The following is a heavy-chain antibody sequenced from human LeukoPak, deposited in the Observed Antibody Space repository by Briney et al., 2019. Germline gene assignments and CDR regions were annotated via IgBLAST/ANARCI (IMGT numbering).Heavy chain of an antibody. CDR1: GFTFSSYG. CDR3: AKLVLGGWNYFDY. D-gene: IGHD6-19*01. CDR2: IRCDGSNK. Sequence: PGGSLRLSCAASGFTFSSYGMHWVRQAPGKGLEWVAFIRCDGSNKYYADSVKGRFTISRDNSKNTLYLQMNSLRAEDTAVYYCAKLVLGGWNYFDYWGQGTLVTVSS. J-gene: IGHJ4*02. V-gene: IGHV3-30*02.